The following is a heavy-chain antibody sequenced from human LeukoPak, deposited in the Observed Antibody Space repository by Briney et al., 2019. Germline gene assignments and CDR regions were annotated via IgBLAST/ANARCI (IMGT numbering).Heavy chain of an antibody. J-gene: IGHJ4*02. CDR3: ARAVVGATRGIDY. V-gene: IGHV1-46*01. CDR2: INPSGGST. CDR1: GYTFTSYY. D-gene: IGHD1-26*01. Sequence: ASVKVSCKASGYTFTSYYMHWVRQAPGQGLEWMGIINPSGGSTSYAQKFQGRVTMTGDTSTSTVYMELSSLRSEDTGVYYCARAVVGATRGIDYWGQGTLVTVSS.